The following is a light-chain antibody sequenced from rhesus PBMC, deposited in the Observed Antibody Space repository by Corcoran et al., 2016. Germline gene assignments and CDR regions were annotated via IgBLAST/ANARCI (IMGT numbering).Light chain of an antibody. CDR3: SSYAGSHTFI. CDR2: EVS. Sequence: QAALTQPRSVSGSPGQSVTISCTGTSSDIGGYNYVSWYQQHPGTAPKLMIYEVSKRPSGVSDRFSGSKSSNTASLTISGLQAEDESDYYCSSYAGSHTFIFGAGTQLTVL. CDR1: SSDIGGYNY. J-gene: IGLJ1*01. V-gene: IGLV2-32*02.